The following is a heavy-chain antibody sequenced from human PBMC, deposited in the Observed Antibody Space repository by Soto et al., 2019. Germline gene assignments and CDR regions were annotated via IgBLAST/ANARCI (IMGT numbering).Heavy chain of an antibody. Sequence: QVQLVESGGGLVKPGGSLRLSCAASGFTFSDYYMSWVRQAPGKGLEWVSYISSSGSTIYYADSVKGRFTISRDNAKNSLYLQMNSLRAEDTAVYYCARRGYCSGGSCYRYYYYYMDVWGKGTTVTVSS. CDR3: ARRGYCSGGSCYRYYYYYMDV. J-gene: IGHJ6*03. D-gene: IGHD2-15*01. CDR2: ISSSGSTI. CDR1: GFTFSDYY. V-gene: IGHV3-11*01.